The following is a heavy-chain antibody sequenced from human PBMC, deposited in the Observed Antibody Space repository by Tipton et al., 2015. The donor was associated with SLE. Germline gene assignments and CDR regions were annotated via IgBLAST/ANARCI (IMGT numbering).Heavy chain of an antibody. CDR3: ARLEVQEMGYYYYYMDV. D-gene: IGHD5-24*01. Sequence: TLSLTCNVSGGSISSSSWTWIRQAPGMGLEWIASIYVAGNTNYNPSLKSRVTISVDTSKNQFSLKLSSVTAADTAVYYCARLEVQEMGYYYYYMDVWGKGTTVTVSS. CDR2: IYVAGNT. J-gene: IGHJ6*03. V-gene: IGHV4-59*08. CDR1: GGSISSSS.